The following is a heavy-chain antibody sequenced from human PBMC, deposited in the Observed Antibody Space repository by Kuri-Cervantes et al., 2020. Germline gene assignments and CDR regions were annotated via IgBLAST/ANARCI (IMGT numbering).Heavy chain of an antibody. D-gene: IGHD6-19*01. CDR3: ARDPYSSGWSPGAFDI. CDR2: ISAYNGNT. V-gene: IGHV1-18*01. J-gene: IGHJ3*02. CDR1: GYTFTSYG. Sequence: ASVKVSCKASGYTFTSYGISWVRRAPGQGLEWMGWISAYNGNTNYAQKLQGRVTMTTDTSTSTAYMELRSLRSDDTAVYYCARDPYSSGWSPGAFDIWGQGTMVTVSS.